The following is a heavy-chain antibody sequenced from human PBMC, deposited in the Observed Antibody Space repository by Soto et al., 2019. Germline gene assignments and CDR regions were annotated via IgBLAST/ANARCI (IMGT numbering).Heavy chain of an antibody. D-gene: IGHD3-16*01. V-gene: IGHV4-34*01. CDR2: INHSGST. Sequence: QVQLQQWGAGLLKPSETLSLTCAVYGGSFSGYYWSWIRQPPGKGLEWIGEINHSGSTNYNPSLKSRVTISIDTSKNQFTLKLSFVTAADTAVYYCSRDVAFDYWGKGTLVTVS. CDR3: SRDVAFDY. CDR1: GGSFSGYY. J-gene: IGHJ4*02.